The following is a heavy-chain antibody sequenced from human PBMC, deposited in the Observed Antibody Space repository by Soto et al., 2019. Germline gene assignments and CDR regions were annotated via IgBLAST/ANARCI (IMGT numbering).Heavy chain of an antibody. CDR2: IDPSDSYT. D-gene: IGHD6-13*01. V-gene: IGHV5-10-1*01. CDR1: GYSFTSYW. CDR3: ARRVGQQLITFDY. J-gene: IGHJ4*02. Sequence: GESLKISCKGPGYSFTSYWISWVRQMPGKGLEWMGRIDPSDSYTNYSPSFQGHVTISADKSISTAYLQWRSLKASDTAMYYCARRVGQQLITFDYWGQGTLVTVSS.